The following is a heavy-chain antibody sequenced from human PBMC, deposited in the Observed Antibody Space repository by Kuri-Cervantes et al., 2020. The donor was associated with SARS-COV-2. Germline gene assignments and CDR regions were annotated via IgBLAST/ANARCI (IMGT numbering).Heavy chain of an antibody. CDR1: GYTFTGYY. CDR3: AAEGTFGVVTAY. V-gene: IGHV1-2*02. J-gene: IGHJ4*02. Sequence: ASVKVSCKASGYTFTGYYMHWVRLAPGQGIEWMGWINPNSGGTNYAQKFQGRVTMTRDTSISTAYMELSSLRYDDTAVYYCAAEGTFGVVTAYWGQGTLVTVSS. D-gene: IGHD3-3*01. CDR2: INPNSGGT.